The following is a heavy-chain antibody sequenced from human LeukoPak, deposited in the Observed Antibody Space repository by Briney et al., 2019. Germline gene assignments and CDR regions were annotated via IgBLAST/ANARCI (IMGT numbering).Heavy chain of an antibody. D-gene: IGHD3-3*01. CDR2: FSSSSSYT. CDR1: GFTFSDYY. CDR3: ARSWSGQTPFDY. Sequence: GGSLRLSCAASGFTFSDYYMSWIRQAPGKGLEWVSYFSSSSSYTDYADSVKGRFTISRDNAKNSLYLQMNSLGAEDTAVYYCARSWSGQTPFDYWGQGTLVTVSS. V-gene: IGHV3-11*06. J-gene: IGHJ4*02.